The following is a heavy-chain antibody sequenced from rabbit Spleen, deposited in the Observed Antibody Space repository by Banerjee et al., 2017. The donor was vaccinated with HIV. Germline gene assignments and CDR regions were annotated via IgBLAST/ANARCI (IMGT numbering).Heavy chain of an antibody. J-gene: IGHJ4*01. CDR1: GFSFSGYSW. CDR2: ISAGSSGTT. Sequence: QSLEESGGGLVQPGGSLTLTCTASGFSFSGYSWMCWVRQAPGKGLEWIACISAGSSGTTYYASLAKGRFTISKTSSTTVTLQMTSLTAADTATYFCARGVGSGSSLWGPGTLVTVS. CDR3: ARGVGSGSSL. V-gene: IGHV1S40*01. D-gene: IGHD8-1*01.